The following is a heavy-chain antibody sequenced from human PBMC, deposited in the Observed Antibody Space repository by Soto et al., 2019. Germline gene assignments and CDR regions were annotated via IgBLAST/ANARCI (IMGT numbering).Heavy chain of an antibody. D-gene: IGHD6-13*01. Sequence: QMQLQESGPGLVKPSETLSLTCTVSGDSFSTYYWSWIRQPPGKGLEWIGYVYYSGSTNYNPSLKNRVTISLDTSRNQFSLKVNSVTAADTAVYYCARCVSAAGTCYYGLDVWGQGTTVTVSS. CDR1: GDSFSTYY. CDR2: VYYSGST. V-gene: IGHV4-59*13. CDR3: ARCVSAAGTCYYGLDV. J-gene: IGHJ6*02.